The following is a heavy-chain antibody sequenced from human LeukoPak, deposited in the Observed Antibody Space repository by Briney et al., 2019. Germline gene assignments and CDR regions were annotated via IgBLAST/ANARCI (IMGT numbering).Heavy chain of an antibody. J-gene: IGHJ4*02. Sequence: PGGSLRLSCAASGFTVNSNYMSWVRQAPGKGLEWVSVIYSGGSTYYADSVKGRFTISRDNSKNTLYLQMNSLRAEDTAVYYCARGISSNRVDFDYWGQGTLVTVSS. CDR2: IYSGGST. CDR3: ARGISSNRVDFDY. CDR1: GFTVNSNY. V-gene: IGHV3-53*01. D-gene: IGHD3-3*02.